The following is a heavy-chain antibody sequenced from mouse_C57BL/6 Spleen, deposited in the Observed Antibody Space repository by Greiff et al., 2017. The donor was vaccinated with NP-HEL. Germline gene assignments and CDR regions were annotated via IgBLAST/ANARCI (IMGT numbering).Heavy chain of an antibody. V-gene: IGHV1-55*01. Sequence: QVHVKQSGAELVKPGASVKMSCKASGYTFTSYWITWVKQRPGQGLEWIGDIYPGSGSTNYNEKFKSKATLTVDTSSSTAYMQLSSLTSEDSAVYYCARGGYYGNLDYWGQGTTLTVSS. CDR2: IYPGSGST. CDR1: GYTFTSYW. CDR3: ARGGYYGNLDY. D-gene: IGHD2-1*01. J-gene: IGHJ2*01.